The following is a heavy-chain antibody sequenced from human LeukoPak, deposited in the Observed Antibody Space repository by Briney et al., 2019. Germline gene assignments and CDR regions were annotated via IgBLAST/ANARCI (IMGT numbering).Heavy chain of an antibody. CDR2: IIPIFSTA. Sequence: GASVNVSCTSSGGTFSIYTISWVRLPQAPGHELMGRIIPIFSTANYAQKFQGRVTITTDESTSTAYMELSSLRYEDTAVYYCARDLPYYDSSGYQHWGQGTLVTVSS. CDR3: ARDLPYYDSSGYQH. CDR1: GGTFSIYT. J-gene: IGHJ4*02. D-gene: IGHD3-22*01. V-gene: IGHV1-69*05.